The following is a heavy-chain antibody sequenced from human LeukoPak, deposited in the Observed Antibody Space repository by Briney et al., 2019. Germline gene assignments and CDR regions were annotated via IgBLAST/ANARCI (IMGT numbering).Heavy chain of an antibody. Sequence: SETLSLTCIVSGDSMSPYYWSWIRQPPGKGLEWIGYIYSSGSANYNPSLKSRVTISMDTSKNHFSLKLNSVTAADTAVYYCARSSGSWSFYFDFWGQGALVTVSS. CDR1: GDSMSPYY. V-gene: IGHV4-59*01. D-gene: IGHD6-13*01. J-gene: IGHJ4*02. CDR3: ARSSGSWSFYFDF. CDR2: IYSSGSA.